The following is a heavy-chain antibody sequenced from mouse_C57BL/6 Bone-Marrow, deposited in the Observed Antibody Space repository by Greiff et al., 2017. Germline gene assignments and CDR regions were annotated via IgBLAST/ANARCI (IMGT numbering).Heavy chain of an antibody. CDR2: IHPNSGST. Sequence: QVQLQQPGAELVKPGASVKLSCTASGYTFTSYWMHWVKQRPGHGLEWIGMIHPNSGSTNYNEKFKSKATLTVDKSSSTAYMQLSSLTSEDSAVYYCTRRTHPYYGGCMDYWGQGTSVTVSS. V-gene: IGHV1-64*01. D-gene: IGHD1-1*01. J-gene: IGHJ4*01. CDR1: GYTFTSYW. CDR3: TRRTHPYYGGCMDY.